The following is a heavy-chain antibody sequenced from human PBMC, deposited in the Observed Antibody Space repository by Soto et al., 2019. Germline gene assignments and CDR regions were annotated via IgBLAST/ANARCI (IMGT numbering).Heavy chain of an antibody. CDR2: IYYSGST. D-gene: IGHD3-16*02. CDR1: GGSISSSSYY. Sequence: QLQLQESGPGLVKPSETLSLTCTASGGSISSSSYYWGWIRQPPGKGLEWIGSIYYSGSTYYNPSLKSRVTISVDTSKNQFSLKLSSVTAADTAVYYCASGYDYVWGSYPPNWFDPWGQGTLVTVSS. J-gene: IGHJ5*02. CDR3: ASGYDYVWGSYPPNWFDP. V-gene: IGHV4-39*01.